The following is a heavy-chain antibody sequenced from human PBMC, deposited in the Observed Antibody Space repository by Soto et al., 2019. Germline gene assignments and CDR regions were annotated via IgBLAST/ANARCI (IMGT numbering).Heavy chain of an antibody. D-gene: IGHD3-22*01. V-gene: IGHV4-34*01. CDR1: GGSFSGYY. CDR2: INHSGST. CDR3: ARIYYDSVFDY. Sequence: SETLSLTCAVYGGSFSGYYWSWIRQPPGKGLEWIGEINHSGSTNYNPSLKSRVTISVDTSKNRFSLKLSSVTAADTAVYYCARIYYDSVFDYWGQGTLVTVSS. J-gene: IGHJ4*02.